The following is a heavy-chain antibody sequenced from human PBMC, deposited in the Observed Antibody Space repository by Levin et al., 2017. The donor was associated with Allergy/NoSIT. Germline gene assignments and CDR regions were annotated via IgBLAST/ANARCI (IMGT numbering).Heavy chain of an antibody. CDR3: ARSVAGLDY. D-gene: IGHD6-19*01. J-gene: IGHJ4*02. CDR1: GGSFSGYY. Sequence: SQTLSLTCAVYGGSFSGYYWSWIRQPPGKGLEWIGEINHSGSTNYNPSLKSRVTISGDTSKNQFSLKLSSVTAADTAVYYCARSVAGLDYWGQGTLVTVSS. CDR2: INHSGST. V-gene: IGHV4-34*01.